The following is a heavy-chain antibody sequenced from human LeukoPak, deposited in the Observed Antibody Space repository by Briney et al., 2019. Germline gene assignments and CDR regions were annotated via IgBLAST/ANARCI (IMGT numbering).Heavy chain of an antibody. Sequence: PSETLSLTCTVSGGSISGYYWSWIRQPAGKGLEWIGRIYTSGSTNYNPPLKSRVTMSVDTSKNQFSPKLSSVTAADTAVYYCARVDSSGLIDYWGQGTLVTVSS. CDR2: IYTSGST. J-gene: IGHJ4*02. CDR1: GGSISGYY. V-gene: IGHV4-4*07. D-gene: IGHD3-22*01. CDR3: ARVDSSGLIDY.